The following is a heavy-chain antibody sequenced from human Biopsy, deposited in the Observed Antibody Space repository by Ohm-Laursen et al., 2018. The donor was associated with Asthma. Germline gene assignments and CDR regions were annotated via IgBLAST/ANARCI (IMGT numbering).Heavy chain of an antibody. J-gene: IGHJ6*02. V-gene: IGHV3-30*18. CDR1: GFTFSTYA. CDR2: ISYDGSKR. CDR3: AKDVVWFRELGGMDV. D-gene: IGHD3-10*01. Sequence: SLRLSRAASGFTFSTYAMHWVRQAPGKGLEWVALISYDGSKRHSADSVRGRLTISRDNSKNTLYLQMNSLRAGDTAVYYCAKDVVWFRELGGMDVWGQGTTVTVSS.